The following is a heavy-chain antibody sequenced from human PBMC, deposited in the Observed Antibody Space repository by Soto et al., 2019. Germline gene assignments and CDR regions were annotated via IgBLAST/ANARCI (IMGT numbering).Heavy chain of an antibody. Sequence: SETLSLTCTVSGGSISSYYWSWIRQPPGKGLEWIGYIYYSGSTNYNPSLKSRVTISVGTSKNQFSLKLSSVTAADTAVYYCARDRSSSGWPYYYYGMDVWGQGTTVTVSS. CDR1: GGSISSYY. CDR3: ARDRSSSGWPYYYYGMDV. J-gene: IGHJ6*02. CDR2: IYYSGST. V-gene: IGHV4-59*01. D-gene: IGHD6-19*01.